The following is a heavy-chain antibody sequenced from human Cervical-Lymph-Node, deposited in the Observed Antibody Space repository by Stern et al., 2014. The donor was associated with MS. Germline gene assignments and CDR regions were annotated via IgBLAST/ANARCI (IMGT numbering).Heavy chain of an antibody. Sequence: VQLLESGGGVVQPGRSLRLSCAASGFTFSSYAMHWVRQAPGKGLEWVAVISYDGSNKYYADSVKGRFTISRDNSKNTLYLQMNSLRAEDTAVYYCARARSGYDLVDYWGQGTLVTVSS. D-gene: IGHD5-12*01. J-gene: IGHJ4*02. CDR3: ARARSGYDLVDY. V-gene: IGHV3-30*04. CDR1: GFTFSSYA. CDR2: ISYDGSNK.